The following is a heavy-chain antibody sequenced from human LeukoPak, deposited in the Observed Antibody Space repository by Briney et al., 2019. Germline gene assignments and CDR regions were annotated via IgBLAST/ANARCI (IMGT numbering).Heavy chain of an antibody. CDR3: ARETSQKGAHYMDV. CDR2: IYYSGST. J-gene: IGHJ6*03. CDR1: GGSISSSSYY. Sequence: PSEILSLTCTVSGGSISSSSYYWGWIRQPPGKGLEWIGSIYYSGSTYYNPSPKSRVTISVDTSKNQFSLKLSSVTAADTAVYYCARETSQKGAHYMDVWGKGTTVTISS. V-gene: IGHV4-39*07. D-gene: IGHD3-16*01.